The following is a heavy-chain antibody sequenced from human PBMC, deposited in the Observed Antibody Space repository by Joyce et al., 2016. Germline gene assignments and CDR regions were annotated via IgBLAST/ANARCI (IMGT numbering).Heavy chain of an antibody. CDR3: AKLLYAQYYYGMDV. D-gene: IGHD2/OR15-2a*01. V-gene: IGHV3-23*01. CDR1: ELTFSSYA. CDR2: IRGSGGST. Sequence: EVQVLESGGGLVQPGGSLRLSCAASELTFSSYAMTWVRQAPGKGLEWVSAIRGSGGSTRYADSVKGRFTISRDNSKNTLYLQMNSLRAEDTAIYYCAKLLYAQYYYGMDVWGQGTTVTVSS. J-gene: IGHJ6*02.